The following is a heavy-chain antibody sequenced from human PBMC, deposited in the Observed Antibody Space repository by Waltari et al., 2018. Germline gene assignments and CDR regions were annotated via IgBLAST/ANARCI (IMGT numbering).Heavy chain of an antibody. CDR3: ASSRDSSGYPYY. Sequence: EVQLVESGGGLVKPGGSLRLSCAASGFTFSSYSMNWVRQAPGKGLEVCSSISSSSSYRVYADSVKGRFTISRDNAKTSLYLQMNSLRAEDTAVYYCASSRDSSGYPYYWGQGTLVTVSS. V-gene: IGHV3-21*01. J-gene: IGHJ4*02. D-gene: IGHD3-22*01. CDR2: ISSSSSYR. CDR1: GFTFSSYS.